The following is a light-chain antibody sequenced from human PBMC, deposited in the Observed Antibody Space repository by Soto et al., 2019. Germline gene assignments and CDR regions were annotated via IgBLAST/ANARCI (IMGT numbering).Light chain of an antibody. CDR1: RGLASSN. J-gene: IGKJ2*01. CDR2: AAS. CDR3: QQYGSSPPDT. V-gene: IGKV3-20*01. Sequence: GERATLSCRASRGLASSNIGWYQQKPGQPPSLLLYAASERATGIPDRFSGSGSGTDFTLTITRLEPEDSAVYDCQQYGSSPPDTFGQGTKVDIK.